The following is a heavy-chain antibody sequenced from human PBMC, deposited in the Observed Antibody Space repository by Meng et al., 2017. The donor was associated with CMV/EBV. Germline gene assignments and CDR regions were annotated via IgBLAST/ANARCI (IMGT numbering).Heavy chain of an antibody. V-gene: IGHV3-21*01. CDR1: GFTFSSYS. CDR2: ISRSSSYI. CDR3: ERGKNGYNPYYYGMDV. J-gene: IGHJ6*02. Sequence: GESLKISCAASGFTFSSYSMNWVRQAPGKGLEWVSSISRSSSYIYYADSVKGRYTISRDNAKNSMYLQKNNLRAEDTAVYYGERGKNGYNPYYYGMDVWGQGTTVTVSS. D-gene: IGHD5-24*01.